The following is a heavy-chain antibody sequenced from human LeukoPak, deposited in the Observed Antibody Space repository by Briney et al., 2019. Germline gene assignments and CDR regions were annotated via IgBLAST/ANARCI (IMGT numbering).Heavy chain of an antibody. Sequence: GGSLRLSCAASGFTFSSYGMHWVRQAPGKGLEWVAVISYDGSNKYYADSVKGRFTISRDNSKNTLYLQMNSLRAGDTAVYYCAKDAEDVTYYYDSSGYCFDYWGQGTLVTVSS. V-gene: IGHV3-30*18. CDR3: AKDAEDVTYYYDSSGYCFDY. J-gene: IGHJ4*02. D-gene: IGHD3-22*01. CDR2: ISYDGSNK. CDR1: GFTFSSYG.